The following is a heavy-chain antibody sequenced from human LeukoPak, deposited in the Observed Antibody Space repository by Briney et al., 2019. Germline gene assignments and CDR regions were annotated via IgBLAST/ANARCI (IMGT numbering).Heavy chain of an antibody. CDR2: IYSGGST. CDR1: GFTVSSNY. Sequence: GGSLRLSCAASGFTVSSNYMSWVRQAPGKGLEWVSVIYSGGSTYYADSVKGRFTISRDNSKNTLYLQMNSLRAEDTAVYYCTRGLFTIFGVVITDYYYMDVWGKGTTVTVSS. V-gene: IGHV3-53*01. J-gene: IGHJ6*03. D-gene: IGHD3-3*01. CDR3: TRGLFTIFGVVITDYYYMDV.